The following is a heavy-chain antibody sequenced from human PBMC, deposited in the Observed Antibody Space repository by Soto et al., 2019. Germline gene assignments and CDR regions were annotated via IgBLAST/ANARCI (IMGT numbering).Heavy chain of an antibody. CDR3: AISMSPNGWYYFDY. CDR1: GFDLTSYD. CDR2: MNPSSGST. J-gene: IGHJ4*01. D-gene: IGHD6-19*01. Sequence: ASVKVSCKASGFDLTSYDINWVRRATGQGLEWMGWMNPSSGSTGYAQKLQGRVTMTRNTSISTAYMDLSGLTSADSAVYYCAISMSPNGWYYFDYWGHGTLVTVSS. V-gene: IGHV1-8*01.